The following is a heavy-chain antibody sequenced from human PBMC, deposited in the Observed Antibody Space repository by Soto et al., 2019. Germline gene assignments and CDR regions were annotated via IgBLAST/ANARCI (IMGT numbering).Heavy chain of an antibody. CDR2: ISYDGSNK. J-gene: IGHJ5*02. CDR1: GFTFSNYA. Sequence: QVQLVESGGGVVQPGRSLKLSCAASGFTFSNYAMHWVRQAPGKGLEWVSVISYDGSNKYYTDPVKGRFTISRDNSKNTLYCQMNSLRAEDTAVYYCARDDYLHSVSPGWFAPWGQGPLVTVSS. V-gene: IGHV3-30-3*01. CDR3: ARDDYLHSVSPGWFAP. D-gene: IGHD4-17*01.